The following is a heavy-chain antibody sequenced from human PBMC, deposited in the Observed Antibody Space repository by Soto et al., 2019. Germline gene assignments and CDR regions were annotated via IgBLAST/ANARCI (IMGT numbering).Heavy chain of an antibody. D-gene: IGHD1-26*01. V-gene: IGHV1-3*01. CDR2: INAGNGNT. J-gene: IGHJ4*02. CDR1: GYTFTSYA. Sequence: QVQLVQSGAEVKKPGASVKVSCKASGYTFTSYAMHRVRQAPGQRLEWMGWINAGNGNTKYSQKFQGRVTIIRDTSASTAYMELSSLRSEDTAVYYCARGASPLIDYWGQGTLVTVSS. CDR3: ARGASPLIDY.